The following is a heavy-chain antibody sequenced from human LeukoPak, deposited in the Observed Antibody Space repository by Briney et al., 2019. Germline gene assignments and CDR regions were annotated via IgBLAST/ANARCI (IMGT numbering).Heavy chain of an antibody. CDR3: ANGVGINYYYFYDVVV. V-gene: IGHV3-23*01. J-gene: IGHJ6*04. CDR1: GFTFSSYV. Sequence: GGSLRLSCAASGFTFSSYVLSWVRQAPGKGLKWVSAICGSGGAKYYADSVKGRFTISRDNSKNTLYLQMNSLRADDTAVYYCANGVGINYYYFYDVVVWGKGTTVTVSS. CDR2: ICGSGGAK. D-gene: IGHD2-15*01.